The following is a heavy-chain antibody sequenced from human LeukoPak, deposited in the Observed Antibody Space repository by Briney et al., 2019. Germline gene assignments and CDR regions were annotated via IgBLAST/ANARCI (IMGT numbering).Heavy chain of an antibody. V-gene: IGHV3-48*02. CDR3: AIDAWELPLDAFDI. D-gene: IGHD1-26*01. CDR2: ISDSGTTI. CDR1: GFTFSSYN. J-gene: IGHJ3*02. Sequence: QPGGSLRLSCAASGFTFSSYNMNWVRQAPGKGLEWVSYISDSGTTIYYADSVKGRFTISRDNAKNSLYLQMNSLRDEDTAVYYCAIDAWELPLDAFDIWGQGTVVTVSS.